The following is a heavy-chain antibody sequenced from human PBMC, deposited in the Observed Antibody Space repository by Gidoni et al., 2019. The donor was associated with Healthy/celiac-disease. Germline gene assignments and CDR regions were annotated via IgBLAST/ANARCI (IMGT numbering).Heavy chain of an antibody. CDR3: ARAFRRTVTKTRY. J-gene: IGHJ4*02. D-gene: IGHD4-17*01. V-gene: IGHV3-33*08. CDR2: IWYDGSNK. CDR1: GFTFSSYG. Sequence: QVQLVESGGGVVQPGRSLRLSCAASGFTFSSYGMPWVRQAPGKGLEWVAVIWYDGSNKYYADSVKGRFTISRDNSKNTLYLQMNSLRAEDTAVYYCARAFRRTVTKTRYWGQGTLVTVSS.